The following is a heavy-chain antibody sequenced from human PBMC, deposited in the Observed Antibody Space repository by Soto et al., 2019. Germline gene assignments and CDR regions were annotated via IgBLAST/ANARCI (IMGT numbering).Heavy chain of an antibody. V-gene: IGHV1-46*01. CDR1: GYTFINYY. CDR2: FNPTIGST. CDR3: ARLAVAGPNWFDP. J-gene: IGHJ5*02. D-gene: IGHD6-19*01. Sequence: ASVKVSCKASGYTFINYYIHWVRQAPGQGLEWMGIFNPTIGSTNYAQKFQGRVTLTVDTSTSTAYMELSSLRSEDTAVYYCARLAVAGPNWFDPWGQGTLVTSPQ.